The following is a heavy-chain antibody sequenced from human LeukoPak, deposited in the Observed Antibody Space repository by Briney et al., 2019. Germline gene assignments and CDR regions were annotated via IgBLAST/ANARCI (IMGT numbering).Heavy chain of an antibody. Sequence: GGSLRLSCAASGFTFSSYSMTWVRQAPGKGLEWVSSISSSSSYIYYADSVEGRFTISRDNAKNSLYLQMNSLRAEDTAVYYCATDRGHFDYWGQGTLVTVSS. V-gene: IGHV3-21*01. CDR1: GFTFSSYS. J-gene: IGHJ4*02. CDR2: ISSSSSYI. CDR3: ATDRGHFDY.